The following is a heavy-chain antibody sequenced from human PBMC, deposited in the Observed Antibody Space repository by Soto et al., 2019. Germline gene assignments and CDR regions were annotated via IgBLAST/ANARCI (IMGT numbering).Heavy chain of an antibody. D-gene: IGHD3-22*01. J-gene: IGHJ4*02. Sequence: EVQLLQSGAEAKKPGESLTISCQGSGYSFTSNWIGWVRQMPGKGLEWMGIIFPGDSDTKYSPSFQGQVTISVDKSINTAYLQWSSLKASDTAMYYCARHLYESSGYRYFDLWGQGTLITVSS. V-gene: IGHV5-51*01. CDR2: IFPGDSDT. CDR1: GYSFTSNW. CDR3: ARHLYESSGYRYFDL.